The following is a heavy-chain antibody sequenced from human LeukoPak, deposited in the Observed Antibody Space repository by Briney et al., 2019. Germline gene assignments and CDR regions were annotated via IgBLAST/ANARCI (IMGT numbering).Heavy chain of an antibody. Sequence: SETLSLTCTVSGGSISSSSYYWGWIRQPPGKGLEWIGSIYHRGSTYYNPSLKSRVTISVDTSKNQFSLKLSSVTAADTALYYCATLPANQLRGFDYWGQGTLVTVSS. J-gene: IGHJ4*02. CDR3: ATLPANQLRGFDY. D-gene: IGHD2-2*01. CDR1: GGSISSSSYY. CDR2: IYHRGST. V-gene: IGHV4-39*07.